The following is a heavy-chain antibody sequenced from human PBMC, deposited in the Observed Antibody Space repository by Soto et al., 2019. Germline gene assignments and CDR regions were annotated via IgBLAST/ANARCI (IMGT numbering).Heavy chain of an antibody. J-gene: IGHJ4*02. CDR2: AKNKIGHYMT. V-gene: IGHV3-72*01. D-gene: IGHD6-19*01. CDR3: TSAQRSGSDWHYC. Sequence: EVQLVESGGGLVQPGGSLRLSCAASGFMFSDHFMQWVRQAPGKGLEWVGRAKNKIGHYMTEYAATVQGRFTIYRDESKNSLFLQMNSLETEDTAVYYCTSAQRSGSDWHYCWGQGTLVTVSS. CDR1: GFMFSDHF.